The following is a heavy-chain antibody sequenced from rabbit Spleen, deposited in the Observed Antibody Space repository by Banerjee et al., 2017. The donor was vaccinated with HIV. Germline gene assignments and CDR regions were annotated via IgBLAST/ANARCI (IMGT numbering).Heavy chain of an antibody. Sequence: QSLEESGGDLVKPGASLTLTCTASGVSFSNNHYMCWVRQAPGKGLEWIACIEGGSSAFSYFATWAKGRFTCSKTSSTTVTLQMTSLTVADTATYFCARDTGSSFSSYGMDLWGPGTLVTVS. D-gene: IGHD8-1*01. J-gene: IGHJ6*01. CDR1: GVSFSNNHY. V-gene: IGHV1S40*01. CDR3: ARDTGSSFSSYGMDL. CDR2: IEGGSSAFS.